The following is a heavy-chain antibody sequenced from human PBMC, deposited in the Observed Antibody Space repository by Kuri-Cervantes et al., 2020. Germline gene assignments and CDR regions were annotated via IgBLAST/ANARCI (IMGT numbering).Heavy chain of an antibody. V-gene: IGHV4-39*01. Sequence: SETLSLTCTVSGGSISSSSYDWGWIRQPPGKGLEWIGSIYYSGSTYYNPSLKSRVTISFDTSKNQFPLKLSSVTAADTAVYYCARHESIAAPLDDWGQGTLVTVSS. CDR3: ARHESIAAPLDD. CDR1: GGSISSSSYD. J-gene: IGHJ4*02. CDR2: IYYSGST. D-gene: IGHD6-6*01.